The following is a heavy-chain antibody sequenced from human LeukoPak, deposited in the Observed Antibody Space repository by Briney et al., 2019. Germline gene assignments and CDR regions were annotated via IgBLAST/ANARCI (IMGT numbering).Heavy chain of an antibody. Sequence: SVKVSCKASGGTFSSYTISWVRQAPGQGLEWMGRIIPIFGTANYAQKFQGRVTITTDKSTSTAYMELSSLRSEDTAVYYCARQRNIVATIFDYWGQGTLVTVSS. D-gene: IGHD5-12*01. J-gene: IGHJ4*02. V-gene: IGHV1-69*08. CDR2: IIPIFGTA. CDR1: GGTFSSYT. CDR3: ARQRNIVATIFDY.